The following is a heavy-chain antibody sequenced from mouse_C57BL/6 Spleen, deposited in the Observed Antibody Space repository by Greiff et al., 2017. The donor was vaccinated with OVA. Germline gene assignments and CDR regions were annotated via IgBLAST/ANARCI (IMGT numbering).Heavy chain of an antibody. CDR2: IYPGDGDT. J-gene: IGHJ4*01. CDR3: ARGGDGYLMDY. V-gene: IGHV1-80*01. CDR1: GYAFSSYW. Sequence: QVQLKQSGAELVKPGASVKISCKASGYAFSSYWMNWVKQRPGKGLEWIGQIYPGDGDTNYNGKFKGKATLTADKSSSTAYMQLSSLTSEDSAVYFCARGGDGYLMDYWGQGTSVTVSS. D-gene: IGHD2-3*01.